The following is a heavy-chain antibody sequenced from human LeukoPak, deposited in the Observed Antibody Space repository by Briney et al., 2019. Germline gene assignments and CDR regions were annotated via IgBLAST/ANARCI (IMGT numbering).Heavy chain of an antibody. Sequence: KPSETLSLTCAVYGGSFSGYYWSWIRQPPGKGLEWIGEINHSGSTNYNPSLKSRVTISVDTSKNQFSLKLSSVTAADTAVYYYARSRLLWFGAGPFDYWGQGTLVTVSS. CDR2: INHSGST. CDR3: ARSRLLWFGAGPFDY. V-gene: IGHV4-34*01. D-gene: IGHD3-10*01. J-gene: IGHJ4*02. CDR1: GGSFSGYY.